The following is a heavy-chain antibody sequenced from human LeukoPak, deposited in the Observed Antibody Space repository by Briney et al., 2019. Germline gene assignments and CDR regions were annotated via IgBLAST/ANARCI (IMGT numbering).Heavy chain of an antibody. D-gene: IGHD6-13*01. Sequence: SETLSLTCTVSGYSISSGYYWGWIRQPPGKGLEWIGSIYYSGSTYYNPSLKSRVTISVDTSKNQFSLKLSSVTAADTAVYYCASLSILSSGSWSPYYYYYYMDVWGKGTTVTVSS. CDR2: IYYSGST. CDR3: ASLSILSSGSWSPYYYYYYMDV. V-gene: IGHV4-38-2*02. CDR1: GYSISSGYY. J-gene: IGHJ6*03.